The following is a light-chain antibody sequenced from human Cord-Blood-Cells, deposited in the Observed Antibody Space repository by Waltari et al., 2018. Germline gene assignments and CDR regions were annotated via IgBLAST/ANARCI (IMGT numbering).Light chain of an antibody. V-gene: IGKV3-20*01. CDR3: QQYGSSPPFT. CDR2: GAS. Sequence: EIVLTQSPGTLSLSPGERATLSCRASQSVSSSYLAWYQQKPGQAPRLLNYGASSRATGIPDRFSGSGSGTDFTLTISRLESEDFAVYYCQQYGSSPPFTFGPGTKVDIK. CDR1: QSVSSSY. J-gene: IGKJ3*01.